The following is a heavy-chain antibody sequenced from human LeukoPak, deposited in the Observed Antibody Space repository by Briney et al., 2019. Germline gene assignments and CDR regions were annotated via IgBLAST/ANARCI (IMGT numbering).Heavy chain of an antibody. V-gene: IGHV1-46*01. J-gene: IGHJ4*02. Sequence: ASVKVSCKASGYTFTSYYMHWVRQAPGQGLEWMGIINPSGGSTSYAQKFQGRVTMTRDTSTSTVYMELISLRSEDTAVYYCARLQNYDSSGYRDVPRAYFDYWGQGTLVTVSS. CDR2: INPSGGST. D-gene: IGHD3-22*01. CDR3: ARLQNYDSSGYRDVPRAYFDY. CDR1: GYTFTSYY.